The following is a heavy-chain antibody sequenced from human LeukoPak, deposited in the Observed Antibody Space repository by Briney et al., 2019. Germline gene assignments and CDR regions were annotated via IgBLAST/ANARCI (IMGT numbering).Heavy chain of an antibody. Sequence: SETLSLTCTVSGTSISSSSYSWGWIRQPPGKGLSWVGNIFNSGASYYSPSLKGRVTISVDKAKNQFVLKLTSVTAADTAIYYCARQGQQLITLSGRYFDLWGRGALVTVSS. V-gene: IGHV4-39*01. CDR2: IFNSGAS. CDR3: ARQGQQLITLSGRYFDL. D-gene: IGHD6-13*01. J-gene: IGHJ2*01. CDR1: GTSISSSSYS.